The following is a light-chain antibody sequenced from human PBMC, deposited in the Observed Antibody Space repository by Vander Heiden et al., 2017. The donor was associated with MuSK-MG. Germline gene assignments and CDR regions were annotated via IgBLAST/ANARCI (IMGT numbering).Light chain of an antibody. CDR1: VVRGSF. CDR3: SSRDSNGNHLGWV. J-gene: IGLJ3*02. V-gene: IGLV3-19*01. CDR2: VYN. Sequence: SSELTQDPAVSVALGQTVRITCQGAVVRGSFGSWYQHKPGQAPVVVIFVYNSRPPGISDRFSGSTSGTTASSTVTGAQAEDEADDVCSSRDSNGNHLGWVFGGGTKLTVL.